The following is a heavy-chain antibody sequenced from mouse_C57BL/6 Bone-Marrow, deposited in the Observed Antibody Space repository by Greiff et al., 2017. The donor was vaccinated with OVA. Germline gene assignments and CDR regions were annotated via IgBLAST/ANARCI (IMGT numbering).Heavy chain of an antibody. J-gene: IGHJ2*01. V-gene: IGHV1-9*01. CDR2: FLPGSGST. D-gene: IGHD1-1*01. CDR3: ARDPYYYGSSPRDD. Sequence: QVQLKESGAELMKPGASVKLSCKATGYTFTGYWLGGLNRRPGLGLEGIGEFLPGSGSTNYNEKCKCKATFTADTSANTAYMQLSSLTTEDAAIYYCARDPYYYGSSPRDDWGQGTTLTVSA. CDR1: GYTFTGYW.